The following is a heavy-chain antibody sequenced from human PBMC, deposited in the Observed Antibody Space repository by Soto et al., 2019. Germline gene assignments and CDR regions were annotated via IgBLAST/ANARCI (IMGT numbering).Heavy chain of an antibody. CDR2: ISSSSSYI. D-gene: IGHD1-26*01. J-gene: IGHJ6*02. CDR3: ARDVGATSGMDV. CDR1: GFTFSGYS. V-gene: IGHV3-21*01. Sequence: PGGSLRLSCAASGFTFSGYSMNWVRQAPGKGLEWVSSISSSSSYIYYADSVKGRFTISRDNAKNSLYLQMNSLRAEDTAVYYCARDVGATSGMDVWGQGTTVTVSS.